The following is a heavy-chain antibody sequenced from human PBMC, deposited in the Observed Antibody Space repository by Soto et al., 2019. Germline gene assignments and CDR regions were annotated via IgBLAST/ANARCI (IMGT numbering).Heavy chain of an antibody. V-gene: IGHV3-23*01. D-gene: IGHD3-10*01. J-gene: IGHJ6*03. CDR2: ISGSGGST. CDR3: AKGLWFGELLTYYYYMDV. Sequence: GGSLRLSCAASGFTFSSYAMSWVRQAPGKGLEWVSAISGSGGSTYYADSVKGRFTISRDISKNTLYLQMNSVRAEDTAVYYCAKGLWFGELLTYYYYMDVWGKGTTVTVSS. CDR1: GFTFSSYA.